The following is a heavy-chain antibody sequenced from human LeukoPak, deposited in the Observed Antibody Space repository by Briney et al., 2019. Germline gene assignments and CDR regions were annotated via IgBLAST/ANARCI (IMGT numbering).Heavy chain of an antibody. CDR3: ARGYYDSSGYSTKTLRPENYFDY. CDR2: IYYSGST. J-gene: IGHJ4*02. CDR1: GGSISSYY. Sequence: KPSETLSLTCTVSGGSISSYYWSWIRQPPGKGLEWIGYIYYSGSTNYNPSLKSRVTISVDTSKNQFSLKLSSVTAADTAVYYCARGYYDSSGYSTKTLRPENYFDYWGQGTLVTVSS. V-gene: IGHV4-59*12. D-gene: IGHD3-22*01.